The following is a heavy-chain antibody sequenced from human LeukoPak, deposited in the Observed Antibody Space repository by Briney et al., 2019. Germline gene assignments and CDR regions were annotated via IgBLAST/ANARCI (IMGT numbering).Heavy chain of an antibody. CDR3: AKDSGSGYYDY. J-gene: IGHJ4*02. Sequence: GGSLRLSCAASGFTFDDYAMHWVRQAPGKGLEWVSLISWDGGSTYYADSVKGRFTISRDNSKNSLYLQMNNLRAEDTALYYCAKDSGSGYYDYWGQGTLVTVSS. D-gene: IGHD3-3*01. V-gene: IGHV3-43D*03. CDR1: GFTFDDYA. CDR2: ISWDGGST.